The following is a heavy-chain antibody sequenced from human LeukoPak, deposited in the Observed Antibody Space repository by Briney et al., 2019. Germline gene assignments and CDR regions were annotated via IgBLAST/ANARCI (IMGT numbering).Heavy chain of an antibody. CDR3: WGGPPPYSSSWVVFDY. J-gene: IGHJ4*02. D-gene: IGHD6-13*01. V-gene: IGHV4-34*01. CDR1: GGSFSGYY. CDR2: INHSGST. Sequence: SETLSLTCAVYGGSFSGYYWSWIRQPPGKGLEWIGEINHSGSTNYNPSLKSGVTLSVDTSKHQFSLKLSSVTAADTAGYYCWGGPPPYSSSWVVFDYWGQGTLVTVSS.